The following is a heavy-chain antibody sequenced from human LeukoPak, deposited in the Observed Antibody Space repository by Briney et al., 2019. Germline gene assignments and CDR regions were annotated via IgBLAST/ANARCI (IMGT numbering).Heavy chain of an antibody. J-gene: IGHJ4*02. CDR3: ARDCLYGVCTFDK. Sequence: ASVKVSCKASGYTFTNFGLSWVRQAPGQGLEWMGWISGYNTNYAQKFRGRVSMTTDTSTNTAYLEVRSLRSDDTAVYYCARDCLYGVCTFDKWGQGTLVTVSS. D-gene: IGHD2-8*01. CDR2: ISGYNT. CDR1: GYTFTNFG. V-gene: IGHV1-18*01.